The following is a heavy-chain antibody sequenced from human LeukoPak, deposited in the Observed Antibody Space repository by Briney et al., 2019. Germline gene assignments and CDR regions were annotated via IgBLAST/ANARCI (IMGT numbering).Heavy chain of an antibody. CDR1: GGSLSSYF. J-gene: IGHJ4*02. CDR2: IYATGIT. V-gene: IGHV4-4*07. D-gene: IGHD1-1*01. CDR3: ARETTRTERHFDY. Sequence: SETLSLTCTVSGGSLSSYFWSWIRQPAGKGLEWIGRIYATGITNYNPSLKSRVTMSVDTSKNQFSLKLNSVTAADTAVYYCARETTRTERHFDYWGQGTLVTVSS.